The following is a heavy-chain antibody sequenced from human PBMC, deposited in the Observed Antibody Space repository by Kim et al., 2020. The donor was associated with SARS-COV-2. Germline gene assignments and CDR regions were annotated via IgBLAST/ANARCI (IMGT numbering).Heavy chain of an antibody. Sequence: SETLSLTCTVSGGSIGIYFWGWVRQPPGKGLEWIGGISYTGATQYSPSLETRVTMSVDTSKNRLSLALTSVTAADTAIYYCARYNLGASFDYWGQGALVTVSS. CDR2: ISYTGAT. D-gene: IGHD3-16*01. V-gene: IGHV4-59*03. J-gene: IGHJ4*02. CDR1: GGSIGIYF. CDR3: ARYNLGASFDY.